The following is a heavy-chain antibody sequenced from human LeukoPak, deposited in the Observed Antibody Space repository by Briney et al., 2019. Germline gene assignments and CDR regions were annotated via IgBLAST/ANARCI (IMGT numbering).Heavy chain of an antibody. Sequence: SETLSLTCTVSGYSISSGYYWGWIRQPPGKGLEWIGSIYHSGSTYYNPSLKSRVTISVDTSKNQFSLKLSSVTAADTAVYYCASEVVDTAMPFFDPWGQGTLVTVSS. CDR2: IYHSGST. D-gene: IGHD5-18*01. J-gene: IGHJ5*02. CDR3: ASEVVDTAMPFFDP. CDR1: GYSISSGYY. V-gene: IGHV4-38-2*02.